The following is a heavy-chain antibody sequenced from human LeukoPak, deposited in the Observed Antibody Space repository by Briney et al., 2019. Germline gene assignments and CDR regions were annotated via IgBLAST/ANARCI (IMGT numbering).Heavy chain of an antibody. CDR3: ARDLFVAGSPDPLAF. CDR2: IRSYNGHT. J-gene: IGHJ4*02. Sequence: ASVKVSCKASGYTFTTYGISWVRQAPGQGLEWVGWIRSYNGHTNYARRLQGRVTMTTDTSTTTVYMELRNLRSDDTAVYYCARDLFVAGSPDPLAFWGRGTLVTVSS. V-gene: IGHV1-18*01. D-gene: IGHD6-19*01. CDR1: GYTFTTYG.